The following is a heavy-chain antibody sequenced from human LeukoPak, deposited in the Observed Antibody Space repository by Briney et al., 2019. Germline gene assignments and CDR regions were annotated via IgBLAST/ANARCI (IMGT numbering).Heavy chain of an antibody. D-gene: IGHD3-3*01. CDR3: AKDATRIKIFGDAFDM. CDR1: GFTFNDYA. Sequence: PGRSLRLSCAASGFTFNDYAMHWVRQTPGQGLEWISGISWNSGRLAYADSVKGRFTISRDNAKSSLYLQMDSLRPEDTALYFCAKDATRIKIFGDAFDMWGQGTMVTVSS. J-gene: IGHJ3*02. V-gene: IGHV3-9*01. CDR2: ISWNSGRL.